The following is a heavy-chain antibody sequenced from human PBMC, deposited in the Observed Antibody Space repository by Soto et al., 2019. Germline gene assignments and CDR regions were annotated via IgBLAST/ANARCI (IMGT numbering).Heavy chain of an antibody. CDR2: ISAYSSPI. CDR1: GFTFSSYS. CDR3: VRGGPGYTRDDVFDI. J-gene: IGHJ3*02. D-gene: IGHD2-2*02. Sequence: EVQLVESGGGLVKPGGSLRLSFVDSGFTFSSYSMNWVRQAPGKGLEWVSSISAYSSPIFYADSVKGRLTISRDNAKDSLYLQMNSLRAGDTAVYYCVRGGPGYTRDDVFDIWGQGTMVTVSS. V-gene: IGHV3-21*06.